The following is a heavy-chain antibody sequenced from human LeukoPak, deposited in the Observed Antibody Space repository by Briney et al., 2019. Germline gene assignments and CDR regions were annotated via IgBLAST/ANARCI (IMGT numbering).Heavy chain of an antibody. CDR3: ARGGTYYPGIDY. V-gene: IGHV1-2*02. Sequence: APVTVSCKASGYTFTGYYMHWVRQAPGQGLEWMGWINPNSGGTNYAQKVQGRVTMTRDTSISTAYMDLTSLRSDDTAVYYCARGGTYYPGIDYWGEGALVTVSS. CDR2: INPNSGGT. D-gene: IGHD1-26*01. J-gene: IGHJ4*02. CDR1: GYTFTGYY.